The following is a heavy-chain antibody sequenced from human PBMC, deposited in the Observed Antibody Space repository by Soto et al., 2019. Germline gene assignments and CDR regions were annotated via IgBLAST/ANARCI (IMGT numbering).Heavy chain of an antibody. Sequence: ASVKVSCKASGYTFTGYYMHWVRQAPGQGLEWMGWINPNSGGTNYAQKFQGRVTMTRDTSISTAYMELSRLKSDDTAVYYCARVKIPNLWVNTVGFDYWGQGTLVTVSS. V-gene: IGHV1-2*02. J-gene: IGHJ4*02. CDR1: GYTFTGYY. D-gene: IGHD2-8*02. CDR2: INPNSGGT. CDR3: ARVKIPNLWVNTVGFDY.